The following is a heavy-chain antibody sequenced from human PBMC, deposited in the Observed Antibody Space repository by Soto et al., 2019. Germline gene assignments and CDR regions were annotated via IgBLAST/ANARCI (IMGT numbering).Heavy chain of an antibody. CDR3: AKGSGLPNSYYYGADV. Sequence: GGSLRLSCAASGFKFSNYGMHWVRQAPGKGLEWVAVISFDGKKKYYEDSVRGRFTISRDNSNNTLFLQMNSLRAEDSALYYCAKGSGLPNSYYYGADVWGQGTTVTVS. CDR2: ISFDGKKK. CDR1: GFKFSNYG. D-gene: IGHD3-10*01. J-gene: IGHJ6*02. V-gene: IGHV3-30*18.